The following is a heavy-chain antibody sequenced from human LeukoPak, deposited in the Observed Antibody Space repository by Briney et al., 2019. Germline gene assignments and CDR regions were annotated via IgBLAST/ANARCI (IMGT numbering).Heavy chain of an antibody. CDR2: INQDGSEQ. V-gene: IGHV3-7*01. J-gene: IGHJ1*01. CDR3: ARWETVTTGPEYFQH. Sequence: GGSLRLSCAASGFTFSSYWMSWVRQAPGKGLEWVADINQDGSEQYYVDSVKGRFTISRDNTKNSLYLQMNSLRAEDTAVYYCARWETVTTGPEYFQHWGQGTLVTVSS. CDR1: GFTFSSYW. D-gene: IGHD4-17*01.